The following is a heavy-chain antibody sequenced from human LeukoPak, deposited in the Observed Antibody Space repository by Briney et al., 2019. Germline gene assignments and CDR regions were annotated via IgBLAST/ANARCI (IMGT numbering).Heavy chain of an antibody. CDR3: AIPLRHYDFWSGYYSYYYYGMDV. J-gene: IGHJ6*02. V-gene: IGHV1-8*01. Sequence: ASVKVSCKASGYTFTSYDINWVRQATGQGLEWMGWMNPNSGSTGYAQKFQGRVTMTRNTSISTAYMELSSLRSEDTAVYYCAIPLRHYDFWSGYYSYYYYGMDVWGQGTTVTVSS. D-gene: IGHD3-3*01. CDR2: MNPNSGST. CDR1: GYTFTSYD.